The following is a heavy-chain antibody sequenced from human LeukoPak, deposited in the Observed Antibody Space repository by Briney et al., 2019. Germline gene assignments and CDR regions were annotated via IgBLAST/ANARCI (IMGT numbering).Heavy chain of an antibody. CDR1: GYTFTGYY. CDR3: ARVPSDYDILTGYYDE. J-gene: IGHJ4*02. Sequence: VASVNVSCKASGYTFTGYYMHWVRQAPGQGLEWMGWISAYNGNTNYAQKLQGRVTMTTDTSTSTAYMELRSLRSDDTAVYYCARVPSDYDILTGYYDEWGQGTLVTVSS. CDR2: ISAYNGNT. V-gene: IGHV1-18*04. D-gene: IGHD3-9*01.